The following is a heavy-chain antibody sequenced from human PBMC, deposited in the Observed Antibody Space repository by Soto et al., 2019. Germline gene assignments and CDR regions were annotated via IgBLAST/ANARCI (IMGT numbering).Heavy chain of an antibody. CDR3: AKDRHYYDSSGNYYGDY. V-gene: IGHV3-30*18. CDR2: ISYDGSNK. J-gene: IGHJ4*02. Sequence: QVQLVESGGGVVQPGRSLRLSCAASGFTFSSYGMHWVRQAPGKGLEWVAVISYDGSNKYYADSVKGRFTISRDNSKNTLYLQMNSLRAEDTAVYYCAKDRHYYDSSGNYYGDYWGQGTLVTVSS. CDR1: GFTFSSYG. D-gene: IGHD3-22*01.